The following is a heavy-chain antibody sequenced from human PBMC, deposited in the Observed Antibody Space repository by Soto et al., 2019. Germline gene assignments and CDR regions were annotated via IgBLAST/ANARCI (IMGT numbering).Heavy chain of an antibody. CDR2: INSDGSST. CDR1: VFTFSSYW. V-gene: IGHV3-74*01. Sequence: GGSLRLSCAASVFTFSSYWMHWVRQAPGKGLVWVSRINSDGSSTSYADSVRGRFTISRDNAKNTLYLQMNSLRAEDTAVYYCASESPLYNWNSFDIWGQGTMVTVSS. J-gene: IGHJ3*02. CDR3: ASESPLYNWNSFDI. D-gene: IGHD1-7*01.